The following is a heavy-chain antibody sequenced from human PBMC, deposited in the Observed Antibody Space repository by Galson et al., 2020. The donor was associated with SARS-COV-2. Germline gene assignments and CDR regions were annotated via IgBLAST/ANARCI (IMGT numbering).Heavy chain of an antibody. V-gene: IGHV4-31*03. Sequence: SETLSLTCTVSGGSISSGGYSWSWIRQHPGKGLEWIGYIYYSGSTYYNPSLKSRVTISVDTSKNQFSLKLSSVTAADTAVYYCARGTRKWLSNYYYYYMDVWGKGTTVTVSS. D-gene: IGHD3-22*01. J-gene: IGHJ6*03. CDR3: ARGTRKWLSNYYYYYMDV. CDR1: GGSISSGGYS. CDR2: IYYSGST.